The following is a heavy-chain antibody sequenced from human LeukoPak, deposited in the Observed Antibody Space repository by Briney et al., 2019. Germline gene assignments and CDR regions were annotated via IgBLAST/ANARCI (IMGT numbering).Heavy chain of an antibody. V-gene: IGHV1-69*05. CDR3: ARGTIKANYYYYYMDV. J-gene: IGHJ6*03. D-gene: IGHD1-1*01. CDR1: GGTFSSYA. CDR2: IIPIFGTA. Sequence: SVKVSCKASGGTFSSYAISWVREAPGQGLEWMGGIIPIFGTANYAQKFQGRVTITTDESTSTAYMELSSLKSEDTAVYYCARGTIKANYYYYYMDVWGKGTTLTVSS.